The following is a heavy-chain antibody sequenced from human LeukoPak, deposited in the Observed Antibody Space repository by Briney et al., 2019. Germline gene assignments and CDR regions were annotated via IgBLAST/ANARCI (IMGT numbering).Heavy chain of an antibody. V-gene: IGHV3-48*03. CDR2: ISSSGSTI. CDR3: ARASGVGLDY. J-gene: IGHJ4*02. D-gene: IGHD3-10*01. Sequence: PGGSLRLSCAASGFTFSSYEMNWVRQAPGKGLEWVSYISSSGSTIYYADSVKGRFTISRDNAKNSLYLQMNSLRAEDTAVYYCARASGVGLDYWGQGTLVTVSS. CDR1: GFTFSSYE.